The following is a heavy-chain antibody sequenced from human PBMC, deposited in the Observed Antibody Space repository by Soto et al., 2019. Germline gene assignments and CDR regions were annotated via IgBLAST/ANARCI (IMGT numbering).Heavy chain of an antibody. V-gene: IGHV4-4*07. J-gene: IGHJ6*02. CDR1: GADINTYS. CDR3: ARDREAGYNFYYGMDV. Sequence: SENLSLTCSVSGADINTYSWTWIRQPAGKGLEWIGRIYTSASINYNPSLKGRVTLSVDTSTNQVSLRLASVTAADTAIYYCARDREAGYNFYYGMDVWGQGTSVTGS. D-gene: IGHD6-19*01. CDR2: IYTSASI.